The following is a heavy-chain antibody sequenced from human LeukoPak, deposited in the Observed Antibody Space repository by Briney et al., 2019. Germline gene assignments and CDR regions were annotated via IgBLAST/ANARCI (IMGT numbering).Heavy chain of an antibody. CDR2: IYYSGST. Sequence: GSLRLSCAASGFTVSSNYMSWVRQPPGKGLEWIGSIYYSGSTYYNPSLKSRVTISVDTSKNQFSLKLSSVTAADTAVYYCARLNDYWGQGTLVTVSS. V-gene: IGHV4-39*01. J-gene: IGHJ4*02. CDR3: ARLNDY. CDR1: GFTVSSNY.